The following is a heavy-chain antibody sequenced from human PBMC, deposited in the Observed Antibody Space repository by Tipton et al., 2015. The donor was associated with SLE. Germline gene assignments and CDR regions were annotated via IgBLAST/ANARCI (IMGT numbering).Heavy chain of an antibody. Sequence: TLSLTCTVSGGSISSSSYYWGWIRQPPGKGLEWIGSIYHSGSTYYNPSLKSRVTISVDTSKNQFSLKLSSVTAADTAVYYCARRNTAMEALDYWGQGTLVTVSP. CDR1: GGSISSSSYY. D-gene: IGHD5-18*01. CDR3: ARRNTAMEALDY. CDR2: IYHSGST. J-gene: IGHJ4*02. V-gene: IGHV4-39*07.